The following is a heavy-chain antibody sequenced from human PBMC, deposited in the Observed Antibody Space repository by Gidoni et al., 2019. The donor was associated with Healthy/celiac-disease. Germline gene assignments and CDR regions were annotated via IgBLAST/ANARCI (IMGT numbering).Heavy chain of an antibody. D-gene: IGHD2-2*01. CDR2: ISGSGGST. Sequence: EVQLLESGGGLVQPGGSLRLSCAASGFTFSSYAMSWVRRAPGKGLEWVSAISGSGGSTYYADSVKGRFTISRDNSKNTLYLQMNSLRAEDTAVYYCAKATSSFYYYGMDVWGQGTTVTVSS. CDR3: AKATSSFYYYGMDV. V-gene: IGHV3-23*01. CDR1: GFTFSSYA. J-gene: IGHJ6*02.